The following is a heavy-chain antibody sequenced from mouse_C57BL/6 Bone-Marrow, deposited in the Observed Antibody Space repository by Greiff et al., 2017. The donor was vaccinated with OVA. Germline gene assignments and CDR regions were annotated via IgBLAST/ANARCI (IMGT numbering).Heavy chain of an antibody. CDR2: ISYSGST. Sequence: EVHLVESGPGLAKPSQTLSLTCSVTGYSITSDYWNWIRKFPGHKLEYMGYISYSGSTYYNPSLKSRISITRDTSKNQYYLQLNSVTTEDTATYYCARVGNYYGSSYDYAMDYWGQGTSVTVSS. J-gene: IGHJ4*01. V-gene: IGHV3-8*01. D-gene: IGHD1-1*01. CDR1: GYSITSDY. CDR3: ARVGNYYGSSYDYAMDY.